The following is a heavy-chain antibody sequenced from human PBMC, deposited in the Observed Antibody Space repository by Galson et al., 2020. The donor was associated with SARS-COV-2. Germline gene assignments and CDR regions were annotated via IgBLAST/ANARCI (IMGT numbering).Heavy chain of an antibody. CDR3: ARRLGTCDY. D-gene: IGHD7-27*01. CDR1: GDSVSSNSAA. Sequence: SQTLSLTYAISGDSVSSNSAAWTWIRQSPSRGLEWLGRTYYRSKWFYDYAVSVKSRISINPDTSKNQFSLQLNTVTPEDTAVYYCARRLGTCDYWGQGTLVTVSS. J-gene: IGHJ4*02. V-gene: IGHV6-1*01. CDR2: TYYRSKWFY.